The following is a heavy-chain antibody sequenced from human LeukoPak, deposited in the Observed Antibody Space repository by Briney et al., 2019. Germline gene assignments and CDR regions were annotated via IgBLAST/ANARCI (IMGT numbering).Heavy chain of an antibody. Sequence: GGSLRLSCAASGFTFSSYAMSWVRQAPGKGLEWVSAISGSGGSTYYADSVKGRFTISRDNAKNSLYLQMNRLRAEDTALYYCAKDWDYGGTHYFDYWGQGTLVTVSS. CDR3: AKDWDYGGTHYFDY. CDR2: ISGSGGST. D-gene: IGHD4-23*01. CDR1: GFTFSSYA. J-gene: IGHJ4*02. V-gene: IGHV3-23*01.